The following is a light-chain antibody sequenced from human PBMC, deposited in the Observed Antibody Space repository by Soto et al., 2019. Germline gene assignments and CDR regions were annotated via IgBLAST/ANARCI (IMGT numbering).Light chain of an antibody. V-gene: IGKV2-28*01. J-gene: IGKJ1*01. CDR3: MQALQSPT. CDR1: QSLLHSNGYNY. CDR2: LGS. Sequence: DIVMTQSPLSLPVTPGEPASISCRSSQSLLHSNGYNYLDWYLQKPGQSPQLLIYLGSNRASGVPDRCSGSGSGTDFTLNISRVEAEDVGVYYGMQALQSPTFGQGTKVEIK.